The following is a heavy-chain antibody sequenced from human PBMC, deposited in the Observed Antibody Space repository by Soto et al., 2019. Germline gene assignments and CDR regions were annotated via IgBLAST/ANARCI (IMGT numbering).Heavy chain of an antibody. J-gene: IGHJ6*02. V-gene: IGHV3-15*01. CDR3: TTHHYIGTGYGMDV. D-gene: IGHD3-10*01. Sequence: GGSLRLSCAASGFTFSSYAMSWVRQAPGKGLEWVGRIKSKTDGGTTDYAAPVKGRFTISRDDSKNTLYLQMNSLKTEDTDVYYCTTHHYIGTGYGMDVWGQGTTVTVSS. CDR2: IKSKTDGGTT. CDR1: GFTFSSYA.